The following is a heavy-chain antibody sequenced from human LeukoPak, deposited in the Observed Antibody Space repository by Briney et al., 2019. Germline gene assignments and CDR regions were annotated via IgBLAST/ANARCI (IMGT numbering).Heavy chain of an antibody. J-gene: IGHJ4*02. D-gene: IGHD3-22*01. Sequence: PGGYLRLSCAASGFTFSNYAMSWVRQAPGKGLEWVSAISGSGGSTYYADSVKGRFTISRDNSKNTLYLQMNSLRAEDTAVYYCAKVFGDSSGYYSYWGQGTLVTVSS. CDR3: AKVFGDSSGYYSY. CDR2: ISGSGGST. CDR1: GFTFSNYA. V-gene: IGHV3-23*01.